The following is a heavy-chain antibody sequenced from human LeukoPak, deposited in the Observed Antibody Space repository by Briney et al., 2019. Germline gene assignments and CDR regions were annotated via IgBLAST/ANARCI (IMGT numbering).Heavy chain of an antibody. CDR3: ARDSDVSGYSYGYYFDY. CDR2: IYTSGST. V-gene: IGHV4-4*07. D-gene: IGHD5-18*01. J-gene: IGHJ4*02. Sequence: SETLSLTCTVSGGSISSYYRSWIRQPAGKGLEWIGRIYTSGSTNYNPSLKSRVTMSVDTSKNQFSLKLSSVTAADTAVYYCARDSDVSGYSYGYYFDYWGQGTLVTVSS. CDR1: GGSISSYY.